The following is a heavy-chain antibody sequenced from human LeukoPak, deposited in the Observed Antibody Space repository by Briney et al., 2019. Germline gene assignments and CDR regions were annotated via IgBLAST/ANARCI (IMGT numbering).Heavy chain of an antibody. CDR2: INPSGGST. Sequence: ASVKVSCKASGYTFTSYYMHWVRQAPGQGLEWMGIINPSGGSTGYAQKFQGRVTMTRDTSTSTVYMELSSLRSEDTAVYYCARRAYDFWSGYTDFDYWGQGTLVTVSS. CDR1: GYTFTSYY. CDR3: ARRAYDFWSGYTDFDY. J-gene: IGHJ4*02. V-gene: IGHV1-46*01. D-gene: IGHD3-3*01.